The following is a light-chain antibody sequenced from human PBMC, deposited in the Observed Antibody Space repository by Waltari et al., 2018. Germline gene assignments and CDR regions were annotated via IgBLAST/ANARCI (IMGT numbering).Light chain of an antibody. Sequence: EVVLTQSPGTLSFYPGETATLSCRASQRIGRELVWYQQKSGQAPRLLIYGASTRATGIPDRFSGSGSGTDFSLTISRLEAEDFAVYYCQNHERLPATFGQGTKVEIK. CDR1: QRIGRE. CDR2: GAS. J-gene: IGKJ1*01. V-gene: IGKV3-20*01. CDR3: QNHERLPAT.